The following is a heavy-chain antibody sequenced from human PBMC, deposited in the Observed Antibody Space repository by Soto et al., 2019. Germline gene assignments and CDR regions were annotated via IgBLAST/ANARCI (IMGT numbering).Heavy chain of an antibody. J-gene: IGHJ6*02. CDR1: GFTFSSYA. Sequence: QVQLVESGGGVVQPGRSLRLSCAASGFTFSSYAMHWVRQAPGKGLEWVAVISYDGSNKYYADSMKGRFTISRDKSKNTLYLQMNSLRAEDTAVYYCARQASITIFGVVIDYYYYGMDVWGQGTTVTVSS. V-gene: IGHV3-30-3*01. D-gene: IGHD3-3*01. CDR3: ARQASITIFGVVIDYYYYGMDV. CDR2: ISYDGSNK.